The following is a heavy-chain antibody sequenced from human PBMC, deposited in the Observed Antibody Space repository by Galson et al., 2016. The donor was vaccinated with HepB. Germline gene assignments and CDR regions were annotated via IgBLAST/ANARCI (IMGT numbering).Heavy chain of an antibody. V-gene: IGHV1-69*13. Sequence: SVKVSCKASGGTFSSYAISWVRQAPGHGLEWMGGIIPLIATTNHAQKFQGRVTITADEYTSTAYMEVNSLRSEDTAVYYCATSSDGAMYPFDSWGQGTLVTVSS. CDR2: IIPLIATT. CDR3: ATSSDGAMYPFDS. D-gene: IGHD1-26*01. J-gene: IGHJ4*02. CDR1: GGTFSSYA.